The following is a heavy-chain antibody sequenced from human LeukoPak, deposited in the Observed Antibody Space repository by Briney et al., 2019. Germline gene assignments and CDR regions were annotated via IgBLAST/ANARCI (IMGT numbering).Heavy chain of an antibody. J-gene: IGHJ4*02. CDR1: GFTFSSYA. V-gene: IGHV3-30*04. CDR2: ISYDGSNK. Sequence: GGSLRLSCAASGFTFSSYAMHWVRQAPGKGLEWVAVISYDGSNKYYADSVKGRFTISRDNSKNTLYLQMNSLRAEDTAVYYCAREYSGYHSIDYWGQGTLVTVSS. D-gene: IGHD5-12*01. CDR3: AREYSGYHSIDY.